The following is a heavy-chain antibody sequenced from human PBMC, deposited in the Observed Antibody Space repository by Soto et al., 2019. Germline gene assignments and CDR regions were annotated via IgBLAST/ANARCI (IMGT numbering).Heavy chain of an antibody. CDR2: IYYSGST. D-gene: IGHD3-22*01. V-gene: IGHV4-59*01. CDR1: GGSISSYY. CDR3: ARLEPYSSGYQFDY. J-gene: IGHJ4*02. Sequence: PSETLSLTCTVSGGSISSYYWSWIRQPPGKGLEWIGYIYYSGSTNYNPSLKSRVTISVDTSKNQFSLKLSSVTAADTAVYYCARLEPYSSGYQFDYWGQGTLVTVSS.